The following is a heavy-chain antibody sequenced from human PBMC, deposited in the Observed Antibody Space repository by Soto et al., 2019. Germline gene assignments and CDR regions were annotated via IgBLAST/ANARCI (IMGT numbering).Heavy chain of an antibody. CDR3: AKSAAPGSWPLGY. J-gene: IGHJ1*01. Sequence: GGSLRLSGAVSGFTFNSYSITWVRQAPGKGLEWVSHIGMSGVNTYYADSVKGRFTISRESSKSTVYLQMDSLRAEDTAVYYCAKSAAPGSWPLGYLGQGNLVTVSS. D-gene: IGHD6-13*01. V-gene: IGHV3-23*01. CDR1: GFTFNSYS. CDR2: IGMSGVNT.